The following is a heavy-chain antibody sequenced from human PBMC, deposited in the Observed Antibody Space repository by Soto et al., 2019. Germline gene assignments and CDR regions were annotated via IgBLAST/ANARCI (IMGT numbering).Heavy chain of an antibody. J-gene: IGHJ6*03. CDR1: GFTFDDYG. V-gene: IGHV3-20*01. Sequence: EVQLVESGGGVVRPGGSLRLSCAASGFTFDDYGMSWVRQAPGKGLEWVSGINWNGGSTGYADSVKGRFTISRDNAKNSLYLQMNSLRAEDTALYHCARRGITIFEVVRDYTMDVWGKGTTVTVSS. CDR3: ARRGITIFEVVRDYTMDV. CDR2: INWNGGST. D-gene: IGHD3-3*01.